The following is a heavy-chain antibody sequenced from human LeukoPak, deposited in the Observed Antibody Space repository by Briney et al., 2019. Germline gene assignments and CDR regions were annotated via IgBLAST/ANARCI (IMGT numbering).Heavy chain of an antibody. D-gene: IGHD4-11*01. Sequence: GGSLRLSCAASRITFSNYDMTWVRQAQGKGLEGVSTITDTGGATHYADSVKGRFTISRDNSGNTLFLQMNRLRAEDTAVYYCAKAFFSILHFDYWGQGTLVTVSS. J-gene: IGHJ4*02. CDR2: ITDTGGAT. V-gene: IGHV3-23*01. CDR3: AKAFFSILHFDY. CDR1: RITFSNYD.